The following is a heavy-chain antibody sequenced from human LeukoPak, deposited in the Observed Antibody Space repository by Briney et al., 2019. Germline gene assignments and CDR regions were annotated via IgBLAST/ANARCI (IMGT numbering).Heavy chain of an antibody. CDR3: AKDVAGTGGGFDP. CDR1: GFTFTNFA. V-gene: IGHV3-23*01. CDR2: ISGSGGRT. Sequence: GGSLRLSCAASGFTFTNFAMNWVRQAPGKGLEWVSAISGSGGRTHYADSVKGRFTSSRDTSRNTLYLQMDSLRVEDTAVYYCAKDVAGTGGGFDPWGQGTLVTVSS. J-gene: IGHJ5*02. D-gene: IGHD6-19*01.